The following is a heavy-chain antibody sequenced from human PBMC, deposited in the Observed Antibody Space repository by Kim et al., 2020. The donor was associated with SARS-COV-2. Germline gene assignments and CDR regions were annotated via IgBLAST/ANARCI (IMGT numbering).Heavy chain of an antibody. V-gene: IGHV3-30-3*01. CDR2: ISYDGSNK. CDR1: GFTFSSYA. CDR3: ARSRSGIYYSEFDP. D-gene: IGHD1-26*01. J-gene: IGHJ5*02. Sequence: GGSLRLSCAASGFTFSSYAMHWVRQAPGKGLEWVAVISYDGSNKYYADSVKGRFTISRDNSKNTLYLQMNSLRAEDTAVYYCARSRSGIYYSEFDPWGQG.